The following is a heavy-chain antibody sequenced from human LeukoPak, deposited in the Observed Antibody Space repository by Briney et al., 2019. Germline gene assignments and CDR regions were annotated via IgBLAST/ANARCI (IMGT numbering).Heavy chain of an antibody. J-gene: IGHJ4*02. CDR3: ARHANDGDYPLDY. CDR1: GGSISGYY. Sequence: PSETLSLTCTVSGGSISGYYWSWFRQPPGKGLEWIGYIYYSGSPNYNPSLKSRVTLSVDTSKNQFPLKLSSVTAADTAVYYCARHANDGDYPLDYWGQGTLVTVSS. CDR2: IYYSGSP. D-gene: IGHD4-17*01. V-gene: IGHV4-59*08.